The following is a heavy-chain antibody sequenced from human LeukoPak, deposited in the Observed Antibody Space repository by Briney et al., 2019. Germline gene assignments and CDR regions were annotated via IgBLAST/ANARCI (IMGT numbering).Heavy chain of an antibody. CDR1: GFIFSDYY. J-gene: IGHJ4*02. CDR3: VREFWYHFGN. CDR2: ISSDGTAN. V-gene: IGHV3-11*04. Sequence: GGSLRLSCAASGFIFSDYYMSWIRQAPGKGLEFVSYISSDGTANYYADSVKGRFTISGDNAQNSVYLEMTNLRAEDTAVYYCVREFWYHFGNWGQGTVVTVSS. D-gene: IGHD6-13*01.